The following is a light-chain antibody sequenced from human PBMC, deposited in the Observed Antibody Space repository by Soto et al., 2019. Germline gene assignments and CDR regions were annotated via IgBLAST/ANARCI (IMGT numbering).Light chain of an antibody. CDR3: QQYNNFWT. V-gene: IGKV1-5*01. Sequence: DIQMTQSPSALSASVGDRVTITCRASQSISSWLAWYQQKPGKAPRLLIYDASYLEGGVPSRFSGSGSGIDVTLTISDLQPDDLGTYYCQQYNNFWTFGPGTKVEI. CDR1: QSISSW. CDR2: DAS. J-gene: IGKJ1*01.